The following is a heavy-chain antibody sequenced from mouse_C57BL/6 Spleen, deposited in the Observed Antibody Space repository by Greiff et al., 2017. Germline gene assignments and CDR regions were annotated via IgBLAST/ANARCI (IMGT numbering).Heavy chain of an antibody. V-gene: IGHV14-1*01. CDR3: TADYGSSHWYFDV. D-gene: IGHD1-1*01. CDR2: IDPEDGDT. J-gene: IGHJ1*03. CDR1: GFNIKDYY. Sequence: EVQLQQSGAELVRPGASVKMSCKASGFNIKDYYMHWVKQRPEQGLEWIGSIDPEDGDTEYAPKFQGKATMTADTSSNTAYLQLSSLTSEDAAVYYCTADYGSSHWYFDVWGTGTTVTVSS.